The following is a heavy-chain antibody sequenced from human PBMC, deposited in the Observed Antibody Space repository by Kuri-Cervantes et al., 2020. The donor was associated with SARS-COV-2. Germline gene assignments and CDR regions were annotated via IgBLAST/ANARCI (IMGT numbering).Heavy chain of an antibody. V-gene: IGHV4-39*01. CDR3: ARHFTYCGGDCYPQNFDY. J-gene: IGHJ4*02. Sequence: ESLKISCAASGFTFSSYSMNWVRQPPGKGLEWIGSIYYSGSTYYNPSLKSRVTISVDTSKNQFSLKLSSVTAADTAVYYCARHFTYCGGDCYPQNFDYWGQGTLVTVSS. CDR1: GFTFSSYSMN. D-gene: IGHD2-21*02. CDR2: IYYSGST.